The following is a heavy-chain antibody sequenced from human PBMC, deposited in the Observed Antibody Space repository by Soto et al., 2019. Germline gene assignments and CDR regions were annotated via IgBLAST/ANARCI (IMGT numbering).Heavy chain of an antibody. CDR3: ARRGRLCVISTSCYHGMDV. CDR1: GYSFTSYW. V-gene: IGHV5-51*01. J-gene: IGHJ6*02. CDR2: IYPGDSDT. D-gene: IGHD2-2*01. Sequence: PGESLKISCKGSGYSFTSYWIGWVRQMPGKGLEWMGIIYPGDSDTRYSPSFQGQVTISADKSISTAYLQWSSLKASDTAMYYCARRGRLCVISTSCYHGMDVWGQGTTVTVSS.